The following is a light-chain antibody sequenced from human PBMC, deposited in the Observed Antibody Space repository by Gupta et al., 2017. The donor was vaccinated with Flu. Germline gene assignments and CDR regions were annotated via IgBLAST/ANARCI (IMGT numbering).Light chain of an antibody. CDR2: GAS. Sequence: DIQMTQSPSTPSASVGDRVTITCRASQTIGTYLNWYQQMPGKAPNLLIYGASTLASGAPSRFSGSGSGTNFTLTISSLQPEDFATYHCQQSCRAPWTFGQGTKVEVK. V-gene: IGKV1-39*01. CDR3: QQSCRAPWT. J-gene: IGKJ1*01. CDR1: QTIGTY.